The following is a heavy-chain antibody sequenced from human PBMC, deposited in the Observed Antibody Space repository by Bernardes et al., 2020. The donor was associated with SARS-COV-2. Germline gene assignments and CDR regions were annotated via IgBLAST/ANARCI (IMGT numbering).Heavy chain of an antibody. CDR1: GGSISSGGYY. Sequence: SEPLSLTCTVSGGSISSGGYYWSWLLQHPGKGLEWIGYIYYSGSTYYNPSLKSRVTISVDTSKNQFSLKLSSVTAADTAVYYCARGQITIFGVVSSGMDVWGQGTTVTVSS. V-gene: IGHV4-31*03. D-gene: IGHD3-3*01. CDR3: ARGQITIFGVVSSGMDV. J-gene: IGHJ6*02. CDR2: IYYSGST.